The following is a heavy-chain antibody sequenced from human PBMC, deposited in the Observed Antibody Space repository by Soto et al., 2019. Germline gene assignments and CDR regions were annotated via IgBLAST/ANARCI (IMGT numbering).Heavy chain of an antibody. CDR1: GFTFSTYD. Sequence: QVQLVESGGGVVQPGRSLRLSCAASGFTFSTYDMHWVRQAPGKGLEWVAVISSDGSNEYYADSVKGRFTISRDNSKNTLYVQMNSLRAEDTAVYYCAKDLVYSTSDDGSDSWGRGTLVTVSS. CDR3: AKDLVYSTSDDGSDS. CDR2: ISSDGSNE. J-gene: IGHJ4*02. V-gene: IGHV3-30*18. D-gene: IGHD6-6*01.